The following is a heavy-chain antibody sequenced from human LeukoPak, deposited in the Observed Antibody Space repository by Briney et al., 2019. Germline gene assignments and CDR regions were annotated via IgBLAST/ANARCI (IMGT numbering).Heavy chain of an antibody. CDR2: IKQDGSEK. D-gene: IGHD4-17*01. CDR3: ASMTTAIDY. CDR1: GFTFSSYW. V-gene: IGHV3-7*01. J-gene: IGHJ4*02. Sequence: GGSLRLSCAASGFTFSSYWMSWVRQVPGKGLEWVANIKQDGSEKDYLDSVKGRFTISRDNSKNTLYLQMNSLRAEDTAVYYCASMTTAIDYWGQGTLVTVSS.